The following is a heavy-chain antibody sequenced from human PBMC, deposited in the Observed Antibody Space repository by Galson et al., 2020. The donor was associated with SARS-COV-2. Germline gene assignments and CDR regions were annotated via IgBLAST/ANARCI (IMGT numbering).Heavy chain of an antibody. J-gene: IGHJ3*02. CDR3: VRSSVLRYFDRVFSDAFDI. CDR2: INNDGSNT. Sequence: GESLKLSCAASGFTLNNYWMHWVRQGPGKGLEWVSHINNDGSNTIYADSVKGRFTISRDNAKNTLYLEMHSLRAEDTAVYYCVRSSVLRYFDRVFSDAFDIWGQGTMVTVSS. V-gene: IGHV3-74*01. D-gene: IGHD3-9*01. CDR1: GFTLNNYW.